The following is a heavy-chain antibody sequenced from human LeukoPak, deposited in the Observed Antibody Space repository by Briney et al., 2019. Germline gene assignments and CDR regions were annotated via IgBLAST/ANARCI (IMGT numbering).Heavy chain of an antibody. CDR1: GGSISSSSYY. CDR3: ARHVPSKIYCSGGSCYPGGWFDP. CDR2: IYYSGST. Sequence: SETLSLTCTVSGGSISSSSYYWGWIRQPPGKGLEWIGSIYYSGSTYYNPSLKSRVTISVDTSKNQFSLKLSSVTAADMAVYYCARHVPSKIYCSGGSCYPGGWFDPWGQGTLVTVSS. V-gene: IGHV4-39*01. D-gene: IGHD2-15*01. J-gene: IGHJ5*02.